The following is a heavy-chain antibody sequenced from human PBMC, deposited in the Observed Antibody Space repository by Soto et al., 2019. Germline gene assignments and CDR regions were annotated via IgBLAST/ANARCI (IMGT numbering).Heavy chain of an antibody. J-gene: IGHJ4*02. CDR3: ARNYYGSGSYLGEPLYYFDY. D-gene: IGHD3-10*01. CDR2: IIPILGIA. Sequence: ASVKVSCKASGGTFSSYTISWVRQAPGQGLEWMGRIIPILGIANYAQKFQGRVTITADKSTSTAYMELSSLRSEDTAVYYCARNYYGSGSYLGEPLYYFDYWGQGTLVTVSS. V-gene: IGHV1-69*02. CDR1: GGTFSSYT.